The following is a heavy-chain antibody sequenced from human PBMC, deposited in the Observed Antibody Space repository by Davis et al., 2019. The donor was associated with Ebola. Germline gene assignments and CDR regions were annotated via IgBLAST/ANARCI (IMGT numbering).Heavy chain of an antibody. CDR2: IIPTFGTA. Sequence: SVKVSCKASGGTFSSYAISWVRQAPGQGLEWMGGIIPTFGTANYAQKFQGRVTITADKSTRTAYMELSSLRSEDTAVYYCARWRYYYYGMDVWGQGTTVTVSS. CDR3: ARWRYYYYGMDV. J-gene: IGHJ6*02. V-gene: IGHV1-69*06. CDR1: GGTFSSYA.